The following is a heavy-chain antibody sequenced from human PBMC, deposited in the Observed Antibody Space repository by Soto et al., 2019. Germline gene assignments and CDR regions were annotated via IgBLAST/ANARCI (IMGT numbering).Heavy chain of an antibody. D-gene: IGHD1-26*01. CDR3: ARREIQGPIDY. V-gene: IGHV4-28*01. J-gene: IGHJ4*02. CDR1: GYSISSSNW. CDR2: IYYSGTT. Sequence: QVQLQESGPGLVTPSDTLSLTCAVSGYSISSSNWWGWIRQPPGKGLEWIGYIYYSGTTYYNPSLKSRVTMSVDTSKNQFALKLTSVTAVDTAVYYCARREIQGPIDYWGQGTLVTVSS.